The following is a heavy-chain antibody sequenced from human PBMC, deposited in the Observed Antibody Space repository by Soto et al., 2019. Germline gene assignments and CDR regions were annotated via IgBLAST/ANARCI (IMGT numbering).Heavy chain of an antibody. CDR3: ARFGRQADFFSSCPIHHDRGDV. J-gene: IGHJ6*03. D-gene: IGHD3-10*01. Sequence: ASVNGSCNASGYTFTSYGISWVRQAPGQGLEWMGWISAYNGNTNYAQKLQGRVTMTTDTSTSTAYMELRSLRSDDTAAYYCARFGRQADFFSSCPIHHDRGDVWGKCTSVTV. CDR2: ISAYNGNT. CDR1: GYTFTSYG. V-gene: IGHV1-18*04.